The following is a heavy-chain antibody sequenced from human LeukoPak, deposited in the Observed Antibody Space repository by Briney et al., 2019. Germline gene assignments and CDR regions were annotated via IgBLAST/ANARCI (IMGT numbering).Heavy chain of an antibody. CDR3: ARDTYYYNSSAFYHYYYGMDV. CDR2: IESDGSKT. J-gene: IGHJ6*02. D-gene: IGHD3-22*01. Sequence: GGSLRLSCAASGFTFSNCWMHWVRQAPGKGLEWVSRIESDGSKTRYADSVKGRFTISRDNAKNTLYLQTNSLRAEDTAVYYCARDTYYYNSSAFYHYYYGMDVWGQGTTVTVSS. V-gene: IGHV3-74*01. CDR1: GFTFSNCW.